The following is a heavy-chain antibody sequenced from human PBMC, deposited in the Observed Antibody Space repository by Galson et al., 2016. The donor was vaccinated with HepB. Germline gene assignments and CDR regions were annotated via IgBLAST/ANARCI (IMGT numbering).Heavy chain of an antibody. CDR1: GASISSSNW. D-gene: IGHD1-26*01. J-gene: IGHJ4*02. Sequence: SETLSLTCVVSGASISSSNWWSWVRQPPGKGLEWIGEIYHNGNANYNPSLKSRVTLSVDKSKNQFSLKMSSVTAADTAVYYCMMVPYIVGPTSWGQGTLVIVSS. CDR3: MMVPYIVGPTS. V-gene: IGHV4/OR15-8*01. CDR2: IYHNGNA.